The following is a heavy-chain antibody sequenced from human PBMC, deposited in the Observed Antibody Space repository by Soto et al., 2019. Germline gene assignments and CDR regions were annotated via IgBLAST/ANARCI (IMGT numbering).Heavy chain of an antibody. J-gene: IGHJ4*02. Sequence: QVQLVQSGAEVKKPGAPVKVSCKASGYSFTDYDINWVRQATGQGLEWMGWMNPNTGNTRYAQKLQGRFIMTRDTSISTAYMELGSLRSEDTAVYYCARGKLATLTDFWGQGTLVTVSS. CDR2: MNPNTGNT. V-gene: IGHV1-8*01. CDR1: GYSFTDYD. D-gene: IGHD5-12*01. CDR3: ARGKLATLTDF.